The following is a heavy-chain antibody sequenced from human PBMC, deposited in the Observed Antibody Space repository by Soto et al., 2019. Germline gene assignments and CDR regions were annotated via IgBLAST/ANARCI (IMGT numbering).Heavy chain of an antibody. J-gene: IGHJ5*02. CDR2: ISGYNGNT. CDR3: ARDRGYNWNYGWFDP. V-gene: IGHV1-18*01. Sequence: QVQLEQSGAEVKKPGASVKVSCKASGYTFTSYGISWVRQAPGQGLEWMGRISGYNGNTNYAQKFQGRDTITKDTSTSTAYLELRSLRAADTAVDYCARDRGYNWNYGWFDPWGQGTLVTVSS. D-gene: IGHD1-7*01. CDR1: GYTFTSYG.